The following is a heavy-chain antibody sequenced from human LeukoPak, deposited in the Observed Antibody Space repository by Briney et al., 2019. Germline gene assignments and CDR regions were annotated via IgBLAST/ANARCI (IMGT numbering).Heavy chain of an antibody. D-gene: IGHD3-16*02. CDR1: GFXVSTDH. V-gene: IGHV3-53*01. CDR3: ARVWELSFDY. CDR2: SYSGGST. Sequence: PGGSLRLSCAASGFXVSTDHMSWVRQAPGKGLEWVAVSYSGGSTYHAESVKGRFTISRDNSKNTLYLQMNSLRAEDTAVYYCARVWELSFDYWGQGSLVTVSS. J-gene: IGHJ4*02.